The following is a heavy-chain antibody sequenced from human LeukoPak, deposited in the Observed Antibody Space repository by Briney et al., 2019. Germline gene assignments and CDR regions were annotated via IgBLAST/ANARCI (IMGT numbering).Heavy chain of an antibody. CDR1: GGSISRYY. V-gene: IGHV4-59*01. D-gene: IGHD3-22*01. CDR3: ARDHSDSSGYYFDY. J-gene: IGHJ4*02. Sequence: SETLSLTCTVSGGSISRYYWSWIRRPPGKGLEWIGYIYSNGSTNYNPSLKSRVTISVDTSKNQFSLKLSPVTTADTAVYYCARDHSDSSGYYFDYWGQGTQVTVSS. CDR2: IYSNGST.